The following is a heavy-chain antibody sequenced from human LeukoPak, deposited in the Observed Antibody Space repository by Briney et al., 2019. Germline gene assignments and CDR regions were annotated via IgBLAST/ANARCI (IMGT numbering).Heavy chain of an antibody. J-gene: IGHJ6*02. CDR2: IYYSGST. D-gene: IGHD3-3*01. V-gene: IGHV4-39*01. CDR1: GGSISSSSYY. CDR3: ARLENYDFWSGYPLGMDV. Sequence: SETLSLTCTVSGGSISSSSYYWGWIRQPPRKGLEWIGSIYYSGSTYYNPSLKSRVTISVDTSKNQFSLKLSSVTATDTAVYYCARLENYDFWSGYPLGMDVWGQGTTVTVSS.